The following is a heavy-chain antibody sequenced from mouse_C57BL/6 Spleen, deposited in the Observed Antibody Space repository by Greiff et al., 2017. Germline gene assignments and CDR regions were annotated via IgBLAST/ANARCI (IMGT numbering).Heavy chain of an antibody. D-gene: IGHD2-3*01. CDR1: GFTFSDYG. Sequence: EVQVVESGGGLVKPGGSLKLSCAASGFTFSDYGMHWVRQAPEKGLEWVAYISSGSSTIYYADTVKGRFTISRDNAKNPLFLQMTSLRSEDTAMYYCARVYDGYSYAMDYWGQGTSVTVSS. CDR2: ISSGSSTI. CDR3: ARVYDGYSYAMDY. V-gene: IGHV5-17*01. J-gene: IGHJ4*01.